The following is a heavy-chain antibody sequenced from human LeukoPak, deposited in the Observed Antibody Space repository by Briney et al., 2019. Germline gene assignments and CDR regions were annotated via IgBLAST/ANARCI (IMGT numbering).Heavy chain of an antibody. CDR1: GYTFTSYG. V-gene: IGHV1-18*01. CDR2: ISAYNGNT. Sequence: ASVKVSCKASGYTFTSYGISWVRQAPGQGLEWMGWISAYNGNTNYAQKLQGRVTMTTDTSTSTAYMELRSLRSDDTAVYYCARETSIAAAGTFVGYFDYWGQGTLVTVSS. J-gene: IGHJ4*02. D-gene: IGHD6-13*01. CDR3: ARETSIAAAGTFVGYFDY.